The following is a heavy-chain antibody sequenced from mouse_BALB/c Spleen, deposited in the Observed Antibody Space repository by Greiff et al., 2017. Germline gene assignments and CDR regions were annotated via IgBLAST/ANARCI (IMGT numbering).Heavy chain of an antibody. Sequence: DVKLVESGPGLVKPSQSLSLTCTVTGYSITSDYAWNWIRQFPGNKLEWMGYISYSGSTSYNPSLKSRISITRDTSKNQFFLQLNSVTTEDTATYYCARNYGGDYWGQGTSVTVSS. D-gene: IGHD1-1*02. CDR2: ISYSGST. CDR3: ARNYGGDY. J-gene: IGHJ4*01. CDR1: GYSITSDYA. V-gene: IGHV3-2*02.